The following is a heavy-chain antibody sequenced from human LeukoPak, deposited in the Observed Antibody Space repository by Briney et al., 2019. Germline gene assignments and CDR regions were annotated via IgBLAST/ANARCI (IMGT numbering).Heavy chain of an antibody. V-gene: IGHV4-59*01. CDR2: IYYSGST. J-gene: IGHJ3*02. D-gene: IGHD3-10*01. CDR3: ARAPIGRDAFDI. Sequence: SETLSLTCTVSGGSISSYYWSWLRQPPGKGLEWIGYIYYSGSTNYNPSLKSRVTISVDTSKNRFSLKLSSVTAADTAVYYCARAPIGRDAFDIWGQGTMVTVSS. CDR1: GGSISSYY.